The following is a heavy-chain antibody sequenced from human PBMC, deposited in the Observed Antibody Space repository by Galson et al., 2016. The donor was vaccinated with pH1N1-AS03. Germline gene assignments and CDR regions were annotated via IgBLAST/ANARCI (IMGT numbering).Heavy chain of an antibody. J-gene: IGHJ5*02. CDR2: IYYTGST. CDR3: ARDSYRGFDP. CDR1: GGSIASGGNF. Sequence: TLSLTCTVSGGSIASGGNFWGWIRQPPGMGLEWIGSIYYTGSTYCKPSLRSRVSISVDTSRSQFSLRLTSVTAADTAVYYCARDSYRGFDPWGQGTLVTVSS. V-gene: IGHV4-39*07. D-gene: IGHD3-16*02.